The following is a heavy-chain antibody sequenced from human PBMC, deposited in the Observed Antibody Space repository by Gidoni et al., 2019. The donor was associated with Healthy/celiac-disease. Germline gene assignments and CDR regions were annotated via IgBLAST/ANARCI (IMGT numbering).Heavy chain of an antibody. CDR3: ARDRVGATGYLDY. Sequence: VQLVESGGGVVQPGRSLRLTCAASGFTFSSYAMHWVRQAPGKGLEWVAVISYDGSNKYYADSVKGRFTISRDNSKNTLYLQMNSLRAEDTAVYYCARDRVGATGYLDYWGQGTLVTVSS. CDR1: GFTFSSYA. J-gene: IGHJ4*02. CDR2: ISYDGSNK. D-gene: IGHD1-26*01. V-gene: IGHV3-30-3*01.